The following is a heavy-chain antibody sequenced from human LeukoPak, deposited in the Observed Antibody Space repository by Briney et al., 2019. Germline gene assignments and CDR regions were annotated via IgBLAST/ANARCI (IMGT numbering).Heavy chain of an antibody. CDR1: GFTFSSYA. D-gene: IGHD4-11*01. CDR3: AKDRGYYSTNFFDP. V-gene: IGHV3-23*01. J-gene: IGHJ5*02. CDR2: ISGSGGRT. Sequence: PGGSLRLSCAASGFTFSSYAMSWVRPAPGKGLEWVSGISGSGGRTYYADSVKGRFTISRDNSKNTLYLQMNSLRAEDTAVYYCAKDRGYYSTNFFDPWGQGTLVTVSS.